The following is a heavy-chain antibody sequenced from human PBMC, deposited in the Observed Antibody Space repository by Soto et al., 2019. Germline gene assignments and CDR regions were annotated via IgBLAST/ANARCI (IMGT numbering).Heavy chain of an antibody. CDR2: IIPIFGTA. V-gene: IGHV1-69*13. J-gene: IGHJ4*02. D-gene: IGHD5-12*01. CDR3: TRGRDGYNPYYFLY. Sequence: SVKVSCKASGGTFSSYAISWVRQAPGQGLEWMGGIIPIFGTANYAQKFQGRVTITADESTSTAYLQMDSLKTEDTGVYYCTRGRDGYNPYYFLYWGQGALVTVSS. CDR1: GGTFSSYA.